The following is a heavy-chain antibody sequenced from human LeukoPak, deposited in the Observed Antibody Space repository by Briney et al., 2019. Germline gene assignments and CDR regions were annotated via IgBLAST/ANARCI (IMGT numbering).Heavy chain of an antibody. CDR3: ASQPDQHLLYYFDY. V-gene: IGHV1-69*05. D-gene: IGHD2-15*01. Sequence: SVKVSCKASGGTFSSYAISWVRQAPGQGLEWMGRIIPIFGTANYAQKFQGRVTITTDESTSTAYMELSSLRSDDTAVYYCASQPDQHLLYYFDYWGQGALVTVSS. CDR1: GGTFSSYA. J-gene: IGHJ4*02. CDR2: IIPIFGTA.